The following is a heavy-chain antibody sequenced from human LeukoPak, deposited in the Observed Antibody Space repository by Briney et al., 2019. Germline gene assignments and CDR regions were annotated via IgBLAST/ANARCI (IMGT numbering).Heavy chain of an antibody. D-gene: IGHD4-17*01. V-gene: IGHV1-2*02. CDR1: GYTFSGYG. J-gene: IGHJ4*02. CDR3: ARGGYGDYFDY. Sequence: ASVKVSCKASGYTFSGYGITWVRRAPGQGLEWMGWINPNSGGTNYAQKFQGRVTMTRDTSISTAYMELSRLRSDDTAVYYCARGGYGDYFDYWGQGTLVTVSS. CDR2: INPNSGGT.